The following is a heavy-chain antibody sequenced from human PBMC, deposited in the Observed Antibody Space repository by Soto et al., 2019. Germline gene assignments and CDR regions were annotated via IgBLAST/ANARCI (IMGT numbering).Heavy chain of an antibody. D-gene: IGHD6-13*01. V-gene: IGHV1-18*01. Sequence: QVQLVQSGAEVKKPGASVKVSCKASGYTFTNYAFSWVRQAPGQGLEWMGWISAYNGNTNYPQKLQGRVTMTTGTSTSTAYMELRSLRSDDTAVYYCARDLAAAGPFDCWGQGTLVTVSS. CDR3: ARDLAAAGPFDC. CDR2: ISAYNGNT. J-gene: IGHJ4*02. CDR1: GYTFTNYA.